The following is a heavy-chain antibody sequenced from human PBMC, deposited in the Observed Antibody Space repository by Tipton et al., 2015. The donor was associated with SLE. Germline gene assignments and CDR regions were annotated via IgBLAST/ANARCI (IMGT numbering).Heavy chain of an antibody. CDR2: MYHNGVT. CDR3: AREVPGWHGGDY. Sequence: TLSLTCTVSGSSITSDFYWGWVRQPPGKGLEWIGSMYHNGVTYYNPSLKSRVSMSVDTSKNQFSLKLNSVTAADTPVYYCAREVPGWHGGDYWGQGTLVTVSS. D-gene: IGHD6-19*01. CDR1: GSSITSDFY. V-gene: IGHV4-38-2*02. J-gene: IGHJ4*02.